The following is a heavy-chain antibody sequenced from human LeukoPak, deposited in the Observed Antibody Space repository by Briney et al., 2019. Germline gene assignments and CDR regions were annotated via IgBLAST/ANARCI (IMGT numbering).Heavy chain of an antibody. Sequence: ASVKVSCKASGYTFTSYGISWVRQAPGQGLEWMGWISAYNGYTNYAQKLQGRVTMTTDTSTSTAYMELRSLRSDDTAVYYCARDLAHDYGDYAGAFDIWGQGTMVTVSS. CDR3: ARDLAHDYGDYAGAFDI. CDR2: ISAYNGYT. D-gene: IGHD4-17*01. J-gene: IGHJ3*02. V-gene: IGHV1-18*01. CDR1: GYTFTSYG.